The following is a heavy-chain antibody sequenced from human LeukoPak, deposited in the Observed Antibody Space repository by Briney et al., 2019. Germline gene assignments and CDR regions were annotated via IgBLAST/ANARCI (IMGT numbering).Heavy chain of an antibody. J-gene: IGHJ6*03. CDR2: ISNTGRSR. Sequence: GGSLRLSCAASGFNFYDYYLAWIRQSPGKGLEWVSFISNTGRSRYFADSVKGRFTISRDNTRNSLYLQLNSLRAEDMGVYYCARLSPYYDMDVWGKGTTVTVSS. CDR1: GFNFYDYY. CDR3: ARLSPYYDMDV. V-gene: IGHV3-11*04.